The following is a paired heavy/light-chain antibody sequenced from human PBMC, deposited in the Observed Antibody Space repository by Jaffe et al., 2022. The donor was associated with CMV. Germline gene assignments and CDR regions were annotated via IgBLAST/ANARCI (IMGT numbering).Light chain of an antibody. Sequence: EVVMTQSPATLSVSPGERATLLCRASQSISTNLAWYQQKPGQAPRLLIYGASTRATGFPARFSGSGSGTEFTLTISSLQSEDFAVYYCQQYNNWPPLTFGGGTKVEIK. J-gene: IGKJ4*01. CDR3: QQYNNWPPLT. CDR2: GAS. V-gene: IGKV3-15*01. CDR1: QSISTN.
Heavy chain of an antibody. D-gene: IGHD3-3*01. Sequence: EVQLVESGGGLVQPGGSLRLSCAASGFSFTNYGMNWVRQAPGKGLEWVSYVSSSGSVIYYADSVKGRFTISRDHAKNSLFLQMNSLRDEDSAVYYCARETFYDFDYGMDVWGQGTTVTVSS. J-gene: IGHJ6*02. CDR3: ARETFYDFDYGMDV. CDR2: VSSSGSVI. V-gene: IGHV3-48*02. CDR1: GFSFTNYG.